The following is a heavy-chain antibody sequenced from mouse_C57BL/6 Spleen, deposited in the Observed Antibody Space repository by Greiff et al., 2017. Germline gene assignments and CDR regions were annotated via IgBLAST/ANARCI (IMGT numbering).Heavy chain of an antibody. V-gene: IGHV1-81*01. Sequence: QVQLQQSGAELARPGASVKLSCKASGYTFTSYGISWVKQRTGQGLEWIGEIYPRSGNTYYNEKFKGKATLTADKSSRTAYMELRSLTSEDSAVYFGARGGYYGSSYGAMDYWGQGTSVTVSA. CDR1: GYTFTSYG. CDR3: ARGGYYGSSYGAMDY. CDR2: IYPRSGNT. J-gene: IGHJ4*01. D-gene: IGHD1-1*01.